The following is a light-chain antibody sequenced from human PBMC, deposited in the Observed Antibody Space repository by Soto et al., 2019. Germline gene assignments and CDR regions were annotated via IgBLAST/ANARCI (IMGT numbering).Light chain of an antibody. V-gene: IGLV2-8*01. Sequence: QSALTQPPSASGSPGQSVTISCSGTSSDVGAYNYVSWYQQHPGKAPRLLIYEVSQRPSGVPDRFSGSKSANTASLTVSGLQPEDEADYYCSSYTCSSTQVFGTGTKVTVL. CDR2: EVS. J-gene: IGLJ1*01. CDR3: SSYTCSSTQV. CDR1: SSDVGAYNY.